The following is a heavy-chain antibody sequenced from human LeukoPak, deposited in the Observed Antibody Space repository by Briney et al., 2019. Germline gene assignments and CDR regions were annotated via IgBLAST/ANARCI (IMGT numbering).Heavy chain of an antibody. D-gene: IGHD5-12*01. CDR2: TYHSGST. Sequence: PSETLSLTCTVSGYSISSGYYWGWIRQPPGKGLEWIGSTYHSGSTYYNPSLKSRVTISVDTSKNQFSLKLSSVTAADTAVYYCARVSDIVATSPFDYWGQGTLVTVSS. CDR3: ARVSDIVATSPFDY. CDR1: GYSISSGYY. J-gene: IGHJ4*02. V-gene: IGHV4-38-2*02.